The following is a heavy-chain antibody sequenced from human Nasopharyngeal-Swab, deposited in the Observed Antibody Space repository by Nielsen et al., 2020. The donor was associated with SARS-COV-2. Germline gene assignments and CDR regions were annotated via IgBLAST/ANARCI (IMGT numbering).Heavy chain of an antibody. J-gene: IGHJ4*02. CDR2: ISSSGSTI. V-gene: IGHV3-11*04. CDR1: GFTFSDYY. Sequence: GESLKISCAASGFTFSDYYMSWIRQAPGKGLEWVSYISSSGSTIYYADSVKGRFTISRDNAKNSLYLQMNSLRAEDTAVYYCARDSSSPSPYFDYWGQGTLFTVSS. CDR3: ARDSSSPSPYFDY. D-gene: IGHD6-13*01.